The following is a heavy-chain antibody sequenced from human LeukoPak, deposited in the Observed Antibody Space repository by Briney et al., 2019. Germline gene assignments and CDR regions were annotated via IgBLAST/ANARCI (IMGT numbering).Heavy chain of an antibody. CDR1: GGSVSSSIYY. Sequence: PSQTLSLTRTVSGGSVSSSIYYWGWIRQPPGKGLEWIGTIYYSASTSYNPSLKSRVTISVDTSKNQFSLKLTSVTAADTAVYYCASRNDILTGYVFDFWGQGTLVTVSS. V-gene: IGHV4-39*01. J-gene: IGHJ4*02. CDR2: IYYSAST. D-gene: IGHD3-9*01. CDR3: ASRNDILTGYVFDF.